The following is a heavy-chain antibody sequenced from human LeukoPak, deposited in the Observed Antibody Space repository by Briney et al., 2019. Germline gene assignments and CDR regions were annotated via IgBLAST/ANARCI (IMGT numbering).Heavy chain of an antibody. CDR2: ISGSGGST. J-gene: IGHJ4*02. Sequence: GGSLRLSCAASGFTFSSYAMSWVRQAPGKGLEWVSAISGSGGSTYYADSVKGRFTISRDNAKNSLYLQMNSLRAEDTAVYYCARDKDDFWSGYYDYWGQGTLVTVSS. V-gene: IGHV3-23*01. D-gene: IGHD3-3*01. CDR1: GFTFSSYA. CDR3: ARDKDDFWSGYYDY.